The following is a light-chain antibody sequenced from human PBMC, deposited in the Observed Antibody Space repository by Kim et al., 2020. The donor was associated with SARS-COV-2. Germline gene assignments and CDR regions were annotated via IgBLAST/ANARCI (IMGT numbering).Light chain of an antibody. CDR3: QSYDSSNLWV. CDR2: GDN. Sequence: NFMLTQPHSVSESPGKTVTISCTRSSGSIASNYVQRYQQRPGSSPTTVIYGDNQRPSGVPDRFSGSIDSSSNSASLTISGLKTEDEADYYCQSYDSSNLWVFGGGTKLTVL. J-gene: IGLJ3*02. V-gene: IGLV6-57*01. CDR1: SGSIASNY.